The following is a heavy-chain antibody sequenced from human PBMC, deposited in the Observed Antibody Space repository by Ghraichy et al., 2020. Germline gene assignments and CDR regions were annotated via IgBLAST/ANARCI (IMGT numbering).Heavy chain of an antibody. CDR3: AKGTLPNYYGSGTSLPRPDY. J-gene: IGHJ4*02. D-gene: IGHD3-10*01. V-gene: IGHV3-23*01. Sequence: GGSLRLSCAASGFTFSSYAMSWVRQAPGKGLEWVSAISGSGGSTYYADSVKGRFTISRDNSKNTLYLQMNSLGAEDTAVYYCAKGTLPNYYGSGTSLPRPDYWGQGTLVTVSS. CDR1: GFTFSSYA. CDR2: ISGSGGST.